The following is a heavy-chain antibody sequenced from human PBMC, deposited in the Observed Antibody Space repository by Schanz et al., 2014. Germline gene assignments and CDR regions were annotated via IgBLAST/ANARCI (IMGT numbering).Heavy chain of an antibody. J-gene: IGHJ6*02. CDR2: INPNSGDT. CDR1: GYTFTGYY. CDR3: ARAKRFGDMDV. Sequence: QVQLVQSGAEMKKPGASVKVSCKASGYTFTGYYMHWVRQAPGQGLEWMGWINPNSGDTNYAQKFQGRVTMTRNTSISTAYMELSSLRSEDTAVYYCARAKRFGDMDVWGQGTTVTVSS. D-gene: IGHD3-10*01. V-gene: IGHV1-2*02.